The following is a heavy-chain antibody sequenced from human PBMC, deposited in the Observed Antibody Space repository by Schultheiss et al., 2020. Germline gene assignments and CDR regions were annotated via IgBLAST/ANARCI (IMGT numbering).Heavy chain of an antibody. CDR3: VKDGLDWGSYFDY. J-gene: IGHJ4*03. CDR2: ISHDGSNK. Sequence: GGSLRLSCAASGFIFNSYAMHWVRQAPGKGLEWVGVISHDGSNKYYGDSVKGRFTISRDNSKDTLYLQMDSLRAEDTAMYYCVKDGLDWGSYFDYWGQGTLVTVSS. CDR1: GFIFNSYA. D-gene: IGHD7-27*01. V-gene: IGHV3-30*04.